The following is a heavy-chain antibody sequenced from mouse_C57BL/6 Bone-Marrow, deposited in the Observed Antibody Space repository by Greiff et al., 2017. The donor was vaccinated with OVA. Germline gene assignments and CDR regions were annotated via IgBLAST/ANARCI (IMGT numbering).Heavy chain of an antibody. CDR3: AIYWDVYFDY. J-gene: IGHJ2*01. CDR1: GFTFSSYG. CDR2: ISSGGSYT. D-gene: IGHD4-1*01. V-gene: IGHV5-6*01. Sequence: EVQGVESGGDLVKPGGSLKLSCAASGFTFSSYGMSWVRQTPDKRLEWVATISSGGSYTYYPDSVKGRFTISRDNAKNTLYLQMSSLKAEDTAMYYCAIYWDVYFDYWGQGTTLTVSS.